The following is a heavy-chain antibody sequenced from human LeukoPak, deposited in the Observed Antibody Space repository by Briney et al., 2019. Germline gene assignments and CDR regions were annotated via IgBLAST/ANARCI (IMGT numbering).Heavy chain of an antibody. J-gene: IGHJ4*02. Sequence: ASVKVSCKASGYTFTGYYMHWVRQAPGLGLEWMGWINPNSGGTNYAQKFQGRVTMTRDTSISTAYMELSRLRSDDTAVYYCARESDYDFWSGYYGWGQGTLVTVSS. D-gene: IGHD3-3*01. V-gene: IGHV1-2*02. CDR3: ARESDYDFWSGYYG. CDR2: INPNSGGT. CDR1: GYTFTGYY.